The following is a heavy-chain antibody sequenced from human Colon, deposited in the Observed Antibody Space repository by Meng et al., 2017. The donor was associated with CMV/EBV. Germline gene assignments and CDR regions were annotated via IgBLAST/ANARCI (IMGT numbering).Heavy chain of an antibody. D-gene: IGHD5-12*01. V-gene: IGHV3-49*04. Sequence: GGSLRLSCTTSGFTFGDYAMSWVRQAPGKGLEWVGFIRSKAYGGTTEYAASVKGRFTISRDDSKSIAYLQMNSLKTEDTAVYYCTRDIVATITHDYWGQGTLVTVSS. J-gene: IGHJ4*02. CDR3: TRDIVATITHDY. CDR2: IRSKAYGGTT. CDR1: GFTFGDYA.